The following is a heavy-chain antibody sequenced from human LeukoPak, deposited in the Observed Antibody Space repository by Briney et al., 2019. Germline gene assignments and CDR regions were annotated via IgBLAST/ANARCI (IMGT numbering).Heavy chain of an antibody. V-gene: IGHV3-23*01. J-gene: IGHJ4*02. CDR1: GFTFSTYD. CDR3: AKDQYSSSYYFDY. CDR2: ISRSGST. D-gene: IGHD6-6*01. Sequence: GGSLRLSCAASGFTFSTYDMQWVRQAPGMGLEWVSGISRSGSTYYTDSVKGRFTISRDNSKNTLYLQMNSLRAEDTAVYYCAKDQYSSSYYFDYWGQGTLVTVSS.